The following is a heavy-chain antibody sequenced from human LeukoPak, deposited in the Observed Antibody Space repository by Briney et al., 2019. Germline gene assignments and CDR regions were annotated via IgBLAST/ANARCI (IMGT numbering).Heavy chain of an antibody. V-gene: IGHV4-39*01. CDR1: GGSISSSSYY. D-gene: IGHD2-15*01. J-gene: IGHJ4*02. CDR3: ARYCSGGSCFNQIGRGDDY. Sequence: PSETLSLTCTVSGGSISSSSYYWGWIRQPPGKGLEWLGSIYYSGSTYYNPSLKSRVTISVDTSKNRFSLKLSSVNAAAPPVNYCARYCSGGSCFNQIGRGDDYWGQGTLVTGSS. CDR2: IYYSGST.